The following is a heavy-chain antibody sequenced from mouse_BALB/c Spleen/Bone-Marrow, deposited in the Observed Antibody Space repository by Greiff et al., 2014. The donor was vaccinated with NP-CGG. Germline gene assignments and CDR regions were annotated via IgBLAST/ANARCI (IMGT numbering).Heavy chain of an antibody. Sequence: VQLQQPGAELVKPGASVKLSCTASGFNIKDTYMHWVKQRPEQGLEWIGRIDPANGNTKYDPKFQGKATITADTSSNTAYLQLSSLTSEDTAVYYCARWELRRAWFAYWGQGTLVTVSA. CDR1: GFNIKDTY. D-gene: IGHD4-1*01. J-gene: IGHJ3*01. CDR3: ARWELRRAWFAY. CDR2: IDPANGNT. V-gene: IGHV14-3*02.